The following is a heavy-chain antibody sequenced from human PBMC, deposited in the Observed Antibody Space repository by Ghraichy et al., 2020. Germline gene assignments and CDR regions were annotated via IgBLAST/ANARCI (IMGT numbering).Heavy chain of an antibody. J-gene: IGHJ4*02. CDR2: IYPGDSDP. D-gene: IGHD3-10*01. Sequence: GESLNISCKGSGYSFTNYWIGWVRQMPGKGLEWIGIIYPGDSDPIYSPSFQGQVTISTDKPISTAYLQWSSLKASDTAMYYCARPYGSGIYYNFAYWGQGTLVTVSS. V-gene: IGHV5-51*01. CDR3: ARPYGSGIYYNFAY. CDR1: GYSFTNYW.